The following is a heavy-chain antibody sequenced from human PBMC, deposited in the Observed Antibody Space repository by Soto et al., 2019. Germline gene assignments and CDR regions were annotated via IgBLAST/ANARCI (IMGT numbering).Heavy chain of an antibody. V-gene: IGHV4-39*01. Sequence: SETLSLTCTVSGGSISSSSCYWGWIRQPPGKGLEWIGSIYYSGSTYYNPSLKSRVTISVDTSKNQFSLKLSSVTAADTAVYYCARHGIAAVIWFGPWGQGTMVTVYS. CDR2: IYYSGST. J-gene: IGHJ5*02. D-gene: IGHD6-25*01. CDR1: GGSISSSSCY. CDR3: ARHGIAAVIWFGP.